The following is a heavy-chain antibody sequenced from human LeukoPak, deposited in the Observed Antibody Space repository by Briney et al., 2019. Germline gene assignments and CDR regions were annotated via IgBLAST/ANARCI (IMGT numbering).Heavy chain of an antibody. Sequence: SETLSLTCTVSGGSISSYYWSWIRQRPGQGLEWMGNIYYSGSTNYNPSLKSRVTISVDTSKNQFSLKLSSVTAADTAVYYCARDRVVRGLYYYYYGMDVWGQGTTVTVSS. D-gene: IGHD3-10*01. V-gene: IGHV4-59*01. CDR1: GGSISSYY. CDR2: IYYSGST. CDR3: ARDRVVRGLYYYYYGMDV. J-gene: IGHJ6*02.